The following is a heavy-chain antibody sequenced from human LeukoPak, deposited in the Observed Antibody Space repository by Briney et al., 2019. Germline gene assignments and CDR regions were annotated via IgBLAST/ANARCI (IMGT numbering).Heavy chain of an antibody. CDR3: ARTRITWRY. CDR2: IKQDGSEK. CDR1: VFTFSSYW. D-gene: IGHD1-14*01. J-gene: IGHJ4*02. V-gene: IGHV3-7*01. Sequence: GGSLRFSCAASVFTFSSYWMSWVRQAPGQGLEWVANIKQDGSEKYYVDSVNGRFTISRDNAKNSLYLQMNSLRAEDTAVYYCARTRITWRYWGQGTLVTVSS.